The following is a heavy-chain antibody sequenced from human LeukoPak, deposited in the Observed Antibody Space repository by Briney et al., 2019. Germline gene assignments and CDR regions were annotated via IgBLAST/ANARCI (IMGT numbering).Heavy chain of an antibody. D-gene: IGHD2-2*02. Sequence: SQTLSLTCTVSGGSISSGSYYWSWIRQPAGKGLEWIGRIYTSGSTNYNPSLKSRVTISVDTSKNQFSLKLSSVTASDTAAYYCARDKGYCSSTSCYRPVDIWGQGTMVTVSS. CDR2: IYTSGST. J-gene: IGHJ3*02. CDR3: ARDKGYCSSTSCYRPVDI. V-gene: IGHV4-61*02. CDR1: GGSISSGSYY.